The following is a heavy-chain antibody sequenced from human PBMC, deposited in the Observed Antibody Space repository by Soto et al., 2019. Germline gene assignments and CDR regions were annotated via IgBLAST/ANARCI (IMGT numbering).Heavy chain of an antibody. CDR1: GGTFSRYP. Sequence: ASLNVSCKASGGTFSRYPISRVRPAPGQGLEWMGGIIPIFGTANYAQKFQGRVTITADKSTSTAYMELSSLRSEDTAVYYCARYSSGWSATYYYYYGMDVWGQGTTVTVSS. D-gene: IGHD6-19*01. CDR2: IIPIFGTA. CDR3: ARYSSGWSATYYYYYGMDV. J-gene: IGHJ6*02. V-gene: IGHV1-69*06.